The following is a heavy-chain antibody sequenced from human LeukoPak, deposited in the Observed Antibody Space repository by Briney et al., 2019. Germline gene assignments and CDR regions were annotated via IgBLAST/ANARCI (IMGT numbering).Heavy chain of an antibody. CDR2: IRYDGSNK. J-gene: IGHJ4*02. Sequence: PGGSLRLSCAASGFTFSSYGMHWVRQAPGKGLEWVAFIRYDGSNKYYADSVKGRFTISRDNSKNTLYPQMNSLRAEDTAVYYCAKDRVGATHLTGFDYWGQGALVTVSS. D-gene: IGHD1-26*01. V-gene: IGHV3-30*02. CDR3: AKDRVGATHLTGFDY. CDR1: GFTFSSYG.